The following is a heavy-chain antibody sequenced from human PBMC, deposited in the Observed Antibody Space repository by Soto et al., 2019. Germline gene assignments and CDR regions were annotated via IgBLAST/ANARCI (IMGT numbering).Heavy chain of an antibody. V-gene: IGHV4-59*01. Sequence: SETLSLTCTVSGGSLSNYYWSWIRQPPGKGLEWIGYIYYSGRTNYNPSLKSRLTMSVDTSKNQVSLKLNSVTAADTAVYYCARVRGVENAFDIWGQGTKVTVSS. D-gene: IGHD3-10*01. J-gene: IGHJ3*02. CDR2: IYYSGRT. CDR1: GGSLSNYY. CDR3: ARVRGVENAFDI.